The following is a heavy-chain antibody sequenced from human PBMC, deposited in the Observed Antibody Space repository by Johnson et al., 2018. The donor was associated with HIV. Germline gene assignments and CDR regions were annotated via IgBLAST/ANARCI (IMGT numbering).Heavy chain of an antibody. CDR2: IYSGGST. CDR3: ARSGPNWAFDF. D-gene: IGHD1-1*01. J-gene: IGHJ3*01. Sequence: VQLVESGGGLIQPGGSLRLSCAASGFTVSSNYMSWVRQAPGKGLEWVSVIYSGGSTYYADYVKGRFTISRYNSKNTLYLHMNSLRAEDTSVYYCARSGPNWAFDFWGQGTMVTLSS. V-gene: IGHV3-53*01. CDR1: GFTVSSNY.